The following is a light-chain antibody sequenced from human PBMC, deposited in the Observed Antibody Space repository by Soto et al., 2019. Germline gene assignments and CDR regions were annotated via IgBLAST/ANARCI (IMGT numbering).Light chain of an antibody. CDR3: QQYGGSPFT. CDR1: QTVSNSY. Sequence: ETVLTQSPGSLSLSLGDRATLSCRASQTVSNSYLAWYQQKPGQAPRLLIYGTSSRATGIPDRFSGSGSGTDFALTISRLETDDSAVYYCQQYGGSPFTFGPGTKVDIK. J-gene: IGKJ3*01. V-gene: IGKV3-20*01. CDR2: GTS.